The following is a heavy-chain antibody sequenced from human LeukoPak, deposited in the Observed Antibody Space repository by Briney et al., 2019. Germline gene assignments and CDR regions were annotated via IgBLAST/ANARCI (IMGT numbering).Heavy chain of an antibody. CDR1: GFSFDDYT. J-gene: IGHJ4*02. V-gene: IGHV3-9*01. Sequence: GRSLRLSCAASGFSFDDYTMHWVRQAPGKGLEWVSGLNWNSARIDSADFVRGRFTISRDNAKNSLYLQMNSLTPEDTALYYCVRGDTKMGSTGGAFDYWGQGTLVTVSS. D-gene: IGHD7-27*01. CDR2: LNWNSARI. CDR3: VRGDTKMGSTGGAFDY.